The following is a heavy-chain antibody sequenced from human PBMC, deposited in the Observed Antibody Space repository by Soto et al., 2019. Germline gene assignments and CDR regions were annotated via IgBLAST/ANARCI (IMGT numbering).Heavy chain of an antibody. CDR2: IYYGGST. Sequence: TLSLTCTVSGGSISSGGYYWSWIRQHPGKGLEWIGYIYYGGSTYYNPSLKSRVTISVDTSKNQFSLKLSSVTAADTAVYYCARSRMAHVVPAAFDYWGQGTLVTVSS. J-gene: IGHJ4*02. CDR1: GGSISSGGYY. D-gene: IGHD2-2*01. CDR3: ARSRMAHVVPAAFDY. V-gene: IGHV4-31*03.